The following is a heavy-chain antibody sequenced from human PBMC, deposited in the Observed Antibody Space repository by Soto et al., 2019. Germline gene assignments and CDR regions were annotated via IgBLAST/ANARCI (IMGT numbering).Heavy chain of an antibody. V-gene: IGHV4-59*01. CDR2: LNYGRSA. J-gene: IGHJ4*02. CDR3: ALRSMAVVPEY. CDR1: GASTSGYS. D-gene: IGHD3-22*01. Sequence: QVQLQESGPGLVTPSGTLSLPGAVSGASTSGYSCIWIRHPPGKGLESIGYLNYGRSANYNPSLKSRVTLSVDTSTNQCSLTLSSMTAADTAVYYCALRSMAVVPEYWGQGTLVTVSS.